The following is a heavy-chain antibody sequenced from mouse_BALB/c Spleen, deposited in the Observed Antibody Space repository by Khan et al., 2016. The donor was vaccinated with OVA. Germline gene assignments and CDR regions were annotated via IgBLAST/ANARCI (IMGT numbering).Heavy chain of an antibody. D-gene: IGHD2-1*01. J-gene: IGHJ2*01. CDR3: TRNGFGNYESWDY. CDR2: IYPKNSDT. Sequence: EVQLQESGTVLARPGASVKMSCKGSGYTFTNYWMHWVKQRPGQGLEWIGVIYPKNSDTNYNQKFKGKAKLTAVTSTSTAYMELSSLTNDDSAVYYCTRNGFGNYESWDYWGQGTTLTVSS. V-gene: IGHV1-5*01. CDR1: GYTFTNYW.